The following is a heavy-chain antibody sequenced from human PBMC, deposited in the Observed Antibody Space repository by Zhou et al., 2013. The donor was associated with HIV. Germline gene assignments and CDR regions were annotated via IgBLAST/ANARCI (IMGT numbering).Heavy chain of an antibody. Sequence: QVQLVQSGAEVKKPGASVKVSCKASGYTFTTYDINWVRQATGQGLEWMGRINPYSGNTDYAQKFQGRVSMTRDTSISTAYMELSSLRSDDTALYYCGRRGSWGDRTTIIRGGVDVWGQGTTVSVSS. J-gene: IGHJ6*02. CDR1: GYTFTTYD. D-gene: IGHD3-10*01. CDR3: GRRGSWGDRTTIIRGGVDV. V-gene: IGHV1-8*01. CDR2: INPYSGNT.